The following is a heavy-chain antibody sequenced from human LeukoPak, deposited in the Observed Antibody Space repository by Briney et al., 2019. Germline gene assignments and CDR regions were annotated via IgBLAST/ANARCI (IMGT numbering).Heavy chain of an antibody. CDR2: ISSNGGST. V-gene: IGHV3-64*01. D-gene: IGHD3-3*01. Sequence: GVLRLSCAASGFTFSSYAMHWVRQAPGKGLEYVSAISSNGGSTYYANSVKGRFTISRDNSKNTLYLQMGSLRAEDMAVYYCARVGGLRFLEWLLCDYWGQGTLVTVSS. CDR1: GFTFSSYA. CDR3: ARVGGLRFLEWLLCDY. J-gene: IGHJ4*02.